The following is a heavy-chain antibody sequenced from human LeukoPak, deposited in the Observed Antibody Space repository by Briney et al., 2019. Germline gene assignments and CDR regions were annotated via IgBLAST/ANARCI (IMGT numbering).Heavy chain of an antibody. J-gene: IGHJ1*01. D-gene: IGHD6-19*01. CDR1: GFTFSSYG. CDR2: ISYDGSNK. V-gene: IGHV3-30*03. Sequence: PGGSLRLSCAASGFTFSSYGMHWVRQAPGKGLEWAAVISYDGSNKYYADSVRGRFTIARDTSKNMVYLQMNSLTAEDTAIYYCARRTGAAPGEFFLHWGQGTLVTVSS. CDR3: ARRTGAAPGEFFLH.